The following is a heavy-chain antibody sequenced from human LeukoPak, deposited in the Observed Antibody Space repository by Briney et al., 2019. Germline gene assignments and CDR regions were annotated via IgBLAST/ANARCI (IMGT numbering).Heavy chain of an antibody. CDR1: GYNFASCW. V-gene: IGHV5-51*01. CDR3: ARLDGSQNYPDF. D-gene: IGHD3-10*01. J-gene: IGHJ4*01. CDR2: IYPDDSDT. Sequence: GESLKISCEVSGYNFASCWIVWVRQKSGKGLEWMGIIYPDDSDTTYSPSFQGQVTFSADKSINTAYLEWSSLKASDTAMYYCARLDGSQNYPDFWGQGTLVTVSS.